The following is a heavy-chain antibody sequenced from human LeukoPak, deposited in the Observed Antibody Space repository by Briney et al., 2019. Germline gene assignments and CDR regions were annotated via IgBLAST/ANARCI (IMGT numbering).Heavy chain of an antibody. Sequence: SETLSLTCAVYGGSFSGYHWTWIRQPPGKVLEYIGYLYNTANTNYNPCLKSRVTISVDTSKNQFSLTPSSVTAADPAVYYCTRAADFDSVWGPYRPIKNAFDIWGQGTLVTVSS. J-gene: IGHJ3*02. D-gene: IGHD3-16*02. CDR2: LYNTANT. CDR1: GGSFSGYH. V-gene: IGHV4-59*08. CDR3: TRAADFDSVWGPYRPIKNAFDI.